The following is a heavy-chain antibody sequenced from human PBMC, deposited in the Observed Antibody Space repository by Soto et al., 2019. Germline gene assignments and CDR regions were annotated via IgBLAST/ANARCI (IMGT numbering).Heavy chain of an antibody. Sequence: PVGSLRLSCAASGFTFSSYAMNWVRQAPGKGLEWVSAISGSGGSTYYADSVKGRFSISRDNSKNTLYLQMNSLRAEDTAVYYCARQGPRDRPFDYWGQGTLVTVSS. D-gene: IGHD6-6*01. CDR3: ARQGPRDRPFDY. CDR1: GFTFSSYA. J-gene: IGHJ4*02. V-gene: IGHV3-23*01. CDR2: ISGSGGST.